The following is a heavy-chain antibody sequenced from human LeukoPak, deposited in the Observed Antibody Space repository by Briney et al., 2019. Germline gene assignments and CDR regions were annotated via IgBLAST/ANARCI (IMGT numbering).Heavy chain of an antibody. CDR3: ARLLDNDSSGYPDTFDM. Sequence: PSDTLSLTCTGAVGSISSHYWTWIRQPPRKGLEWSGYIYYTGSTRYNPSLQSRLTISLDTSENTFSLKLTSVTAADTSVYYCARLLDNDSSGYPDTFDMWGPGTVVTVSS. V-gene: IGHV4-59*07. CDR2: IYYTGST. J-gene: IGHJ3*02. CDR1: VGSISSHY. D-gene: IGHD3-22*01.